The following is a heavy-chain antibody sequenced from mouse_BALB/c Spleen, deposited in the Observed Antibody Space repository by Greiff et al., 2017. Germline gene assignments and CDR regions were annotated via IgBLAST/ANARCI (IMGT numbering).Heavy chain of an antibody. CDR1: GFNIKDYY. D-gene: IGHD2-14*01. CDR3: ARRNRYDAMDY. V-gene: IGHV14-1*02. CDR2: IDPENGNT. Sequence: EVQLQQSGAELVRPGALVKLSCKASGFNIKDYYMHWVKQRPEQGLEWIGWIDPENGNTIYDPKFQGKASITADTSSNTAYLQLSSLTSEDTAVYYCARRNRYDAMDYWGQGTSVTVSS. J-gene: IGHJ4*01.